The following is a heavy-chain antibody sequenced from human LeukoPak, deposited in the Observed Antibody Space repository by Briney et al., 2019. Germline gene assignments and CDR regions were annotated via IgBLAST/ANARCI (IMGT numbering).Heavy chain of an antibody. CDR3: AKDQNGDYQIALFDY. Sequence: GGSLRLSCAASGFTFSSYAMSWVRQAPGKGLEGVSAISGSGGRTYYADAVKGRFTISRDNSKNTLYLQMNSLRAEDTAVYYCAKDQNGDYQIALFDYWGQGTLVTVSS. J-gene: IGHJ4*02. V-gene: IGHV3-23*01. D-gene: IGHD4-17*01. CDR1: GFTFSSYA. CDR2: ISGSGGRT.